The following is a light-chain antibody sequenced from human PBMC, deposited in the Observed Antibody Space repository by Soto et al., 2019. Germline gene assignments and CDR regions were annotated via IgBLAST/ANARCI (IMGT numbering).Light chain of an antibody. CDR3: RQYNNWPIT. Sequence: EIVMTQSPATLSVSPGGRATLSCRASQNILSNLAWYQQKPGQAPRLLIYGASTRATGIPARFSGSGSGTEFTLTISSLQSEDFEIYYCRQYNNWPITFGQGTRLEIK. V-gene: IGKV3-15*01. J-gene: IGKJ5*01. CDR2: GAS. CDR1: QNILSN.